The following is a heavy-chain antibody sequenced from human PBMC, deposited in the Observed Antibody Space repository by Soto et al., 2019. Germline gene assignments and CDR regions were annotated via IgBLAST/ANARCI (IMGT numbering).Heavy chain of an antibody. CDR3: TRHRGLEWLLYFDY. V-gene: IGHV3-49*03. D-gene: IGHD3-3*01. Sequence: PGGSLRLSCTASGFTFGDYAMSWFRQAPGKGLEWVGFIRSKAYGGTTEYAASVKGRFTISRDDSKSIAYLQMNSLKTEDTAVYYCTRHRGLEWLLYFDYWGQGTLVTVSS. CDR1: GFTFGDYA. CDR2: IRSKAYGGTT. J-gene: IGHJ4*02.